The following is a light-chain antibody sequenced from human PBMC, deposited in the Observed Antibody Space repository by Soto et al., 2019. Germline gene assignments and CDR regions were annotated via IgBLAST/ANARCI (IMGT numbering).Light chain of an antibody. J-gene: IGLJ1*01. Sequence: QSALTQPASVSGSPGQSITISCTGTSSDVGGYNYVSWYQQHPGKAPKLMIYEVSNRPSGVSNRFSGSKSGNTASLTISGIQAEDEADYYCSSYTSISTYVFGTGTKVTVL. V-gene: IGLV2-14*01. CDR2: EVS. CDR3: SSYTSISTYV. CDR1: SSDVGGYNY.